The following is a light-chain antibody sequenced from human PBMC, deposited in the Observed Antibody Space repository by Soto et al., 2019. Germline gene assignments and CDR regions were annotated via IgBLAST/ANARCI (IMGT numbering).Light chain of an antibody. CDR1: ETVATN. V-gene: IGKV3-15*01. J-gene: IGKJ1*01. CDR2: GAS. CDR3: QQYFEWPPMT. Sequence: EVVTTQSPATLSVSLGERATLSCRPSETVATNLAWYQQKPGQAPRILISGASTRAAGISDRFRGSGSVTEFTLTISSLRSEDSAIYYCQQYFEWPPMTFGQGTKVDIK.